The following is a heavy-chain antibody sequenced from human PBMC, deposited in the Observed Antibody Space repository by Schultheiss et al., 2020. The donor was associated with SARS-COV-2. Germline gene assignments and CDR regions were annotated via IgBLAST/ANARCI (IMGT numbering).Heavy chain of an antibody. Sequence: TLSLTCTVSGGSISSYYWSWIRQPPGKALEWLARIDWDDDKYYSTSLKTRLTISKDTSKNQVVLTMTNVEPVDTATYYCARGRSGCYYYGMDVWGQGTTVTVSS. CDR2: IDWDDDK. CDR3: ARGRSGCYYYGMDV. D-gene: IGHD3-22*01. V-gene: IGHV2-70*11. CDR1: GGSISSYY. J-gene: IGHJ6*02.